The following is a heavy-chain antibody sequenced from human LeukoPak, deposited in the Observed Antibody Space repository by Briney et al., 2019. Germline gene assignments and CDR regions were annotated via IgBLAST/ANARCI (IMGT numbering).Heavy chain of an antibody. V-gene: IGHV3-7*01. D-gene: IGHD3-3*01. CDR2: IKQDGSEK. CDR3: ARDNGVVHGVYYMDV. J-gene: IGHJ6*03. CDR1: GFTFSNYW. Sequence: GGSLRLSCAASGFTFSNYWMTWVRQAPGKGLEWVADIKQDGSEKLYAKSVRGRSTISRDNAKMSLFLQMNSLRAEDTAVYYCARDNGVVHGVYYMDVWGKGTTVTVS.